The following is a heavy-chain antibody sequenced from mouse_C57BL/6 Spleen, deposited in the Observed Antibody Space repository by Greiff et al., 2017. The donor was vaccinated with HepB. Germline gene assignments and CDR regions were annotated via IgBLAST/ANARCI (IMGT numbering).Heavy chain of an antibody. CDR3: ARDLLGY. D-gene: IGHD2-1*01. CDR2: ISDGGSYT. J-gene: IGHJ2*01. V-gene: IGHV5-4*01. CDR1: GFTFSSYA. Sequence: EVKLEESGGGLVKPGGSLKLSCAASGFTFSSYAMSWVRQTPEKRLEWVATISDGGSYTYYPDNVKGRFTISRDNAKNNLYLQMSHLKSEDTAMYYCARDLLGYWGQGTTLTVSS.